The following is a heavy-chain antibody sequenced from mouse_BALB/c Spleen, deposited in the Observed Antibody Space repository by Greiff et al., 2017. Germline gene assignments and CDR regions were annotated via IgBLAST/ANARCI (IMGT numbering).Heavy chain of an antibody. J-gene: IGHJ3*01. D-gene: IGHD2-14*01. CDR2: IWAGGST. CDR3: ARDYYRYDLAWFAY. V-gene: IGHV2-9*02. Sequence: VQGVESGPGLVAPSQSLSITCTVSGFSLTSYGVHWVRQPPGKGLEWLGVIWAGGSTNYNSALMSRLSISKDNSKSQVFLKMNSLQTDDTAMYYCARDYYRYDLAWFAYWGQGTLVTVSA. CDR1: GFSLTSYG.